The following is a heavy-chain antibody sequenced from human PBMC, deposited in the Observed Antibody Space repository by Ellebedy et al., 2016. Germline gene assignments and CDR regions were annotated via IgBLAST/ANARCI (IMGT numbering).Heavy chain of an antibody. CDR3: ARAGGRITMVRGVIIKGDYFDY. V-gene: IGHV4-39*07. J-gene: IGHJ4*02. Sequence: SETLSLXXTVSGGSISSSSYYWGWIRQPPGKGLEWIGSIYYSGSTYYNPSLKSRVTISVDTSKNQFSLKLSSVAAADTAVYYCARAGGRITMVRGVIIKGDYFDYWGQGTLVTVSS. D-gene: IGHD3-10*01. CDR2: IYYSGST. CDR1: GGSISSSSYY.